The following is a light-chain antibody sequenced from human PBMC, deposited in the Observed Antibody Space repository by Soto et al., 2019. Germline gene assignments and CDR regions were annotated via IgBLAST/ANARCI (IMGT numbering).Light chain of an antibody. CDR1: QDIKNY. CDR3: QKYNSAPIT. CDR2: AAS. V-gene: IGKV1-27*01. J-gene: IGKJ4*01. Sequence: DIQMTQSPSSLSASFGDRGTISCRASQDIKNYLAWYQQKPVKVPQLLINAASTLQSGLPSRFSGSGSGTDFPLTISSLQHEDVATYYCQKYNSAPITFGGGTRVEIK.